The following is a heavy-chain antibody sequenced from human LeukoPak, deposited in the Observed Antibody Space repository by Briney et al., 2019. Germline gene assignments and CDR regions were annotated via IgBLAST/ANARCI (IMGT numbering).Heavy chain of an antibody. D-gene: IGHD3-16*01. CDR1: GFTFSTYG. J-gene: IGHJ4*02. CDR3: ARGLGAEVGGSAIFDY. CDR2: TAFNGSNNDYVT. V-gene: IGHV3-30*03. Sequence: GGSLRLSCAASGFTFSTYGMHWVRQAPGKGLEWVAVTAFNGSNNDYVTSYANSVKGRFTISRDNSKNTLYLQMSSLRSEDTAVYYCARGLGAEVGGSAIFDYWGQGTLVTVSS.